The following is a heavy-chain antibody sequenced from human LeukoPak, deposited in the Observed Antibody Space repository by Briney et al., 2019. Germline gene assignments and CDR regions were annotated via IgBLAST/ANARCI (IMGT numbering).Heavy chain of an antibody. D-gene: IGHD2-2*01. J-gene: IGHJ4*02. CDR3: ARRQRPYYFDY. Sequence: PSETLSLTCTVSGGSISSYYWSWIRQSPGKGLECIGYIYYSGGTNYNPSLESRVTISVDTSKSTNQISLKLSSVTAADTAVYYCARRQRPYYFDYWGQGILVTVSS. CDR2: IYYSGGT. CDR1: GGSISSYY. V-gene: IGHV4-59*01.